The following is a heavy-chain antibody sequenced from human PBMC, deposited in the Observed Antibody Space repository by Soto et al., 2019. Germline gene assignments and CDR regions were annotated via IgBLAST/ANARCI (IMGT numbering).Heavy chain of an antibody. J-gene: IGHJ3*02. V-gene: IGHV3-30-3*01. Sequence: RLSCASSGFTFSSYAMHWVRQAPGKGLEWVAVISYDGSNKYYADSVKGRFTISRDNSKNTLYLQMNSLRAEDTAVYYCARGGGAYTTDAFDIWGQGTMGTGS. CDR1: GFTFSSYA. D-gene: IGHD3-16*01. CDR2: ISYDGSNK. CDR3: ARGGGAYTTDAFDI.